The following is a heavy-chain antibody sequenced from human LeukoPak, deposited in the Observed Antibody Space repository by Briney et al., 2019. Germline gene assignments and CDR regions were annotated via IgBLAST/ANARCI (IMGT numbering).Heavy chain of an antibody. D-gene: IGHD6-13*01. J-gene: IGHJ4*02. Sequence: SETLSLTCAVYGGSFSGYYWSWIRQPPGKGLEWIGYIYYSGSTNYNPSLKSRVTISVDTSKNQFSLKLSSVTAADTAVYYCARPSYSSSWYIFDYWGQGTLVTVSS. CDR2: IYYSGST. CDR1: GGSFSGYY. V-gene: IGHV4-59*08. CDR3: ARPSYSSSWYIFDY.